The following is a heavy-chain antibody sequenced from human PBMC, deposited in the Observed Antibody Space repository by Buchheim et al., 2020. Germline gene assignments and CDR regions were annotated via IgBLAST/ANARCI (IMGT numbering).Heavy chain of an antibody. CDR1: GGSFSGYY. CDR2: INHSGST. V-gene: IGHV4-34*01. D-gene: IGHD6-6*01. J-gene: IGHJ6*02. CDR3: ARGGHIAAQFGYYYYGMDV. Sequence: QVQLQQWGAGLLKPSETLSLTCAVYGGSFSGYYWSWIRQPPGKGLEWIGEINHSGSTNYNPSLKSRVTISVDTSKNQFSLKLSSVTAADTAVYYCARGGHIAAQFGYYYYGMDVWGQGTT.